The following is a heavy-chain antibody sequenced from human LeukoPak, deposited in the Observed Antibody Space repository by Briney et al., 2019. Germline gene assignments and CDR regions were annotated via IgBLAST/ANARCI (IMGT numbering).Heavy chain of an antibody. CDR2: IYGDGST. J-gene: IGHJ4*02. CDR3: AIGSYCSGGSCYPLFDY. D-gene: IGHD2-15*01. V-gene: IGHV3-53*01. CDR1: GFTVNNNY. Sequence: GSLRLSCAASGFTVNNNYMNWVRQAPGKGLEWVSGIYGDGSTYYADSVKGRFTISRDSSKNTLFLQMNSLRAEDTAVYYCAIGSYCSGGSCYPLFDYWGRGTLVTVSS.